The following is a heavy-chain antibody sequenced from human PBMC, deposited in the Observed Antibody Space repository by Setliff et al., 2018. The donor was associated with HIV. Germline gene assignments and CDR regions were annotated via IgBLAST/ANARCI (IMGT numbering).Heavy chain of an antibody. Sequence: SETLSLTCTVSGGSISSGGYYWSWIRQHPGKGLEWIGYIYYSGSTYYNPSLKSRVTISVDTSKNQFSLKLSSVTAADTAVYYCARGQRDAVVPAAMGLNWFDPRGQGTLVTVSS. J-gene: IGHJ5*02. CDR3: ARGQRDAVVPAAMGLNWFDP. D-gene: IGHD2-2*01. V-gene: IGHV4-31*03. CDR1: GGSISSGGYY. CDR2: IYYSGST.